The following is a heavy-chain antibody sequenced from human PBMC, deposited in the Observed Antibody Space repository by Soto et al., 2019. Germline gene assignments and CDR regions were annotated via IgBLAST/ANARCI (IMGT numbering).Heavy chain of an antibody. CDR1: GGSISSGGYY. CDR3: ARDKGGTTFFDY. Sequence: SETLSLTCTVSGGSISSGGYYWSWIRQHPGKGLEWIGYIYYSGSTYYNPSLKSRVTISVDTSKNQFSLKLSSVTAADTAVYYCARDKGGTTFFDYWGQGTLVTVSS. J-gene: IGHJ4*02. CDR2: IYYSGST. V-gene: IGHV4-31*03. D-gene: IGHD1-7*01.